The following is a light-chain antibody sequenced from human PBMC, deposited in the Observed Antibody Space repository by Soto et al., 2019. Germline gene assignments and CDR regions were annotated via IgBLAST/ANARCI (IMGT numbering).Light chain of an antibody. CDR2: GVS. CDR3: QQYGSSPFT. Sequence: EIVLTQSPGTLSLSPGERATLSCRASQTITLNYLAWYQQKPGQAPRLLIYGVSTRATGIPDKFSGIGSGTDFTLNISRLEPEDFAVYYCQQYGSSPFTFGPGSKVDIK. J-gene: IGKJ3*01. V-gene: IGKV3-20*01. CDR1: QTITLNY.